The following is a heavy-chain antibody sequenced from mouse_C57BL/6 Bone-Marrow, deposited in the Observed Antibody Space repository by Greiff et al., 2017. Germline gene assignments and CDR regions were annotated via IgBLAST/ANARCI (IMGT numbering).Heavy chain of an antibody. CDR2: IDPENGDT. V-gene: IGHV14-4*01. J-gene: IGHJ1*03. CDR1: GFNIKDDY. Sequence: VQLQQSGAELVRPGASVKLSCTASGFNIKDDYMHWVKQRPEQGLEWIGWIDPENGDTEYASKFQGKATITADPSSNTAYLQLSSLTSEDTAVYYCFYYSNYHWYFDVWGTGTTVTVSS. D-gene: IGHD2-5*01. CDR3: FYYSNYHWYFDV.